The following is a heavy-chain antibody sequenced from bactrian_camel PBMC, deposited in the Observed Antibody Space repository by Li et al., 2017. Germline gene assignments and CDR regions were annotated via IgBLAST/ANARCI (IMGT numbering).Heavy chain of an antibody. D-gene: IGHD4*01. CDR2: IDTDGAT. J-gene: IGHJ6*01. CDR3: GATPDQMTEEIIAEICHDLVT. Sequence: VQLVESGGGSVQAGGSLRLSCVASGYSLSSMCLGWFRQAPGKEREGVAAIDTDGATRYADSVKDRFTISRDNAKNTVYLQMKSQKSEDTALYYCGATPDQMTEEIIAEICHDLVTWGQGTQVTVS. V-gene: IGHV3S53*01. CDR1: GYSLSSMC.